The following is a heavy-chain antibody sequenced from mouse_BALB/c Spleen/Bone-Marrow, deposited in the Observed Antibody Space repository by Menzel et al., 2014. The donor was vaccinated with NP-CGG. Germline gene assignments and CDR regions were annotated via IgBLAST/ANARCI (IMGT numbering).Heavy chain of an antibody. CDR1: GYTFTRYT. Sequence: LVESGAELARPGASVKMSCQASGYTFTRYTMHWGKQRPGQGLEWIGYINPSSAYTNYNQKFKDKATLTADKSSSTAYMQLSSLTSEDSAVYYCTIRYYAMDYWGQGTSVTVSS. CDR3: TIRYYAMDY. J-gene: IGHJ4*01. D-gene: IGHD1-1*01. CDR2: INPSSAYT. V-gene: IGHV1-4*01.